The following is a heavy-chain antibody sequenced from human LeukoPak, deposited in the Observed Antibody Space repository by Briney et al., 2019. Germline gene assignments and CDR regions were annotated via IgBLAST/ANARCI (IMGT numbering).Heavy chain of an antibody. CDR2: INPNSGGT. V-gene: IGHV1-2*02. D-gene: IGHD5-18*01. CDR1: GYTFTGYY. J-gene: IGHJ4*02. Sequence: ASVKVSCKASGYTFTGYYMHWVRQAPGQGLEWMGWINPNSGGTNYAQKFQGRVTMTRDTSISTAYMELSRLRSDDTAVYYCALVLDTAMVQEEVYFDYWGQGTLVTVSS. CDR3: ALVLDTAMVQEEVYFDY.